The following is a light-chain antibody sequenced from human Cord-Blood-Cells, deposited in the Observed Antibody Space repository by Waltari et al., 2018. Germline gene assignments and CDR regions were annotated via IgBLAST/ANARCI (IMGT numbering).Light chain of an antibody. CDR2: AAS. CDR1: QSISSY. J-gene: IGKJ3*01. CDR3: QQSYGTPFT. Sequence: SPSSLSASVGDRVTITCRASQSISSYLNWYQQKPGKAPKLLIYAASSLQSGVPSRFSGSGSGTDFTLTISSLQPEDFATYYCQQSYGTPFTFGPGTKVDIK. V-gene: IGKV1-39*01.